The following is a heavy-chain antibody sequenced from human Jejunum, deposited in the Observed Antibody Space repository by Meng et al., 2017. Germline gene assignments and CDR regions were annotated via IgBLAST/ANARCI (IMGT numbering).Heavy chain of an antibody. CDR3: ARHEVDFDN. D-gene: IGHD1-26*01. Sequence: QVQLKQGGAGLLKPSEALSLTCAVYVGSISGYFWSWIRQAPGEGLEWVGEFTRGGTTNYNPSLKSRVTISADTSKNQFSLTLSSVSAADTAVYYCARHEVDFDNWGQGTLVTVSS. V-gene: IGHV4-34*02. CDR1: VGSISGYF. J-gene: IGHJ4*02. CDR2: FTRGGTT.